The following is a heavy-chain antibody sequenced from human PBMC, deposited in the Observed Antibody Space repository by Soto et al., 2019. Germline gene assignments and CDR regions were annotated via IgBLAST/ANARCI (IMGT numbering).Heavy chain of an antibody. D-gene: IGHD3-3*01. V-gene: IGHV4-61*01. CDR2: MYYTGST. Sequence: PSETLSLTCTVSGGSVSSESHYWSWTRQTPGKGLEWIGYMYYTGSTKYNPSLKGRVTMSVDTSRDQVSLRLRSVTRADTALHYCARDQYDFRSGSYYYAMEVWGQGTTVTVSS. CDR1: GGSVSSESHY. CDR3: ARDQYDFRSGSYYYAMEV. J-gene: IGHJ6*02.